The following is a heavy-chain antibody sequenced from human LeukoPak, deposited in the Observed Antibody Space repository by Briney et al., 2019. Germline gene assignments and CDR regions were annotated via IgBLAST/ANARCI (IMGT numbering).Heavy chain of an antibody. CDR1: GFTFSDYY. J-gene: IGHJ4*02. V-gene: IGHV3-11*01. Sequence: PGGSLRLSCAASGFTFSDYYMSWIRQAPGKGLEWVSYISSSGSTIYYADSVKGRFTIFRDNAKNSLYLQMNSLRAEDTAVYYCARDLGKANYYFDYWGQGTLVTVSS. CDR3: ARDLGKANYYFDY. CDR2: ISSSGSTI. D-gene: IGHD3-16*01.